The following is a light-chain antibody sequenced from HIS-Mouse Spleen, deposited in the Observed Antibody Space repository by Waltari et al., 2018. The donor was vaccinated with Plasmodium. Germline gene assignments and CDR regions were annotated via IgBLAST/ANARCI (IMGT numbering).Light chain of an antibody. CDR1: QRVSSSY. V-gene: IGKV3-20*01. J-gene: IGKJ2*01. CDR2: GAS. CDR3: QQYGSSPYT. Sequence: EIVLTQSPGTLSLSPGERATLSCRASQRVSSSYLAWYQQKPGQATRLLIYGASSRATGSPDRFSGSGSGTDFTLTISRLETEDVAVYYCQQYGSSPYTFGQGTKLEIK.